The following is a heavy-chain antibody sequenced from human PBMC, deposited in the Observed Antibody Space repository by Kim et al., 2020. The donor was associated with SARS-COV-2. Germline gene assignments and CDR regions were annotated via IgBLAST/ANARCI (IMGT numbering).Heavy chain of an antibody. CDR2: ITRRIDGETT. CDR1: GFTFCNSW. V-gene: IGHV3-15*01. CDR3: ISGVGFADLDY. D-gene: IGHD1-26*01. J-gene: IGHJ4*02. Sequence: GGSLRLSCAASGFTFCNSWMTWVRQVPGKGLEWVGLITRRIDGETTSYAAPVQCRFIITRDDSKYTLFLQINSLKTEDTALYYCISGVGFADLDYWGQGTLVTVSS.